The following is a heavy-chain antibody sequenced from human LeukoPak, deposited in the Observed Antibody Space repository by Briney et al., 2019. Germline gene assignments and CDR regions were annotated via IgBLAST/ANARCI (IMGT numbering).Heavy chain of an antibody. CDR3: ARDRGIVGAKGLDY. J-gene: IGHJ4*02. D-gene: IGHD1-26*01. CDR2: IYYSVST. CDR1: GGSSSSYN. V-gene: IGHV4-59*01. Sequence: SETLSLTCTVSGGSSSSYNWSWIRQPQGQGLEWIGYIYYSVSTNYNPSLKSRVTISVDTSKNQFSLKLSSVTAADTAVYYCARDRGIVGAKGLDYWGQGTLVTVSS.